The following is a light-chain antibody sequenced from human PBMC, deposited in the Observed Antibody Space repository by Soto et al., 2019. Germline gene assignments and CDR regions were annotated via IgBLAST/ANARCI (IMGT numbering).Light chain of an antibody. CDR3: CSYAGTVAYV. CDR2: EVN. Sequence: LTQPASVSGSPGQSITISCTGTSSVVGSYNLVSWYQQLPGKAPKVIICEVNKRPSGVSYRFSGSKSGNTASLTISGLQTEDETDYYCCSYAGTVAYVFGTGTKVTVL. CDR1: SSVVGSYNL. V-gene: IGLV2-23*02. J-gene: IGLJ1*01.